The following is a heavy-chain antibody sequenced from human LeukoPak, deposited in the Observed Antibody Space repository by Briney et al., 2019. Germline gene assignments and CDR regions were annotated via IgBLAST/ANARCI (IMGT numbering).Heavy chain of an antibody. D-gene: IGHD5-18*01. Sequence: GGSLRLSCAASGFTFSYYYMSGVRQAPGKGLEWVSVIYSGGSTYYADSVKGRFTISRDNSKNTLYLQMNSLRAEDTAVYYCASGYSYGEPVDYWGQGTLVTVSS. V-gene: IGHV3-53*01. CDR3: ASGYSYGEPVDY. J-gene: IGHJ4*02. CDR2: IYSGGST. CDR1: GFTFSYYY.